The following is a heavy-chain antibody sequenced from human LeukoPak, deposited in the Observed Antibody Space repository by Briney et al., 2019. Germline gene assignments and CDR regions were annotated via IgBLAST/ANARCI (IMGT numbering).Heavy chain of an antibody. D-gene: IGHD2-15*01. Sequence: PGESLKISCKGSGYSINNYWIGWVRQMPGKGLEWMGIIYPADSDIRYSPSFQGQVTISADKSISTVYLQWSSLKASDTAMYYCARQEYCSGGSYYTWFDPWGQGILVTVSS. CDR1: GYSINNYW. CDR3: ARQEYCSGGSYYTWFDP. J-gene: IGHJ5*02. V-gene: IGHV5-51*01. CDR2: IYPADSDI.